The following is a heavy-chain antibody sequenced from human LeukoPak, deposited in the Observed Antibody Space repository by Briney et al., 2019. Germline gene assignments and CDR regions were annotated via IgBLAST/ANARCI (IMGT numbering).Heavy chain of an antibody. J-gene: IGHJ4*02. CDR3: ARADKDGYGFFGFDY. CDR1: GFAFDDYG. D-gene: IGHD5-18*01. CDR2: INWNGGSI. V-gene: IGHV3-20*04. Sequence: GGSLRLSCAASGFAFDDYGMSWVRQAPGKGVEWVSGINWNGGSIGYADSVKGRFTISRDNAKNSLYLQINSLRAEDTALYYCARADKDGYGFFGFDYWGQGTLVTVSS.